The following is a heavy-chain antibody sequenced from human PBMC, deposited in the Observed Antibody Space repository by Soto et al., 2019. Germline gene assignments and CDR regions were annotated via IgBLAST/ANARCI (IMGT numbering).Heavy chain of an antibody. V-gene: IGHV3-33*01. CDR2: IWYDGSNK. D-gene: IGHD3-10*01. CDR3: ARESSYYYGSGSYYNVRYYYYYMDV. J-gene: IGHJ6*03. Sequence: QVQLVESVGGLVQPGRSLRLSCAASGFTFSSYGMHWVRQAPGKGLEWVAVIWYDGSNKYSADSVKVRFTISRDNSKNTLYLQMNSLRAEDTAVYYCARESSYYYGSGSYYNVRYYYYYMDVWGKGTTGTV. CDR1: GFTFSSYG.